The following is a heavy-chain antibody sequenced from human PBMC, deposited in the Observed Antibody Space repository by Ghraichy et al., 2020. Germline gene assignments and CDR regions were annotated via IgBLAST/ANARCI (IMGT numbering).Heavy chain of an antibody. J-gene: IGHJ4*02. CDR3: AHISSGWPKIDY. Sequence: SGPTLVKPTQTLTLTCTFSGFSLSTSGVGVGWIRQPPGKALEWLALIYWNDDKRYSPSLKSRLTITKDTSKNQVVLTMTNMDPVDTATYYCAHISSGWPKIDYWGQGTLVTVSS. CDR2: IYWNDDK. CDR1: GFSLSTSGVG. D-gene: IGHD6-19*01. V-gene: IGHV2-5*01.